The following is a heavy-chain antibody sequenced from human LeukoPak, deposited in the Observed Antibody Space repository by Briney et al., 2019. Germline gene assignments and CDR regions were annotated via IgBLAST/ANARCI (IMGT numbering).Heavy chain of an antibody. J-gene: IGHJ6*04. V-gene: IGHV3-74*03. CDR1: GFNFSSHW. Sequence: PGGSLRLSCAASGFNFSSHWMHWVRQAPGKGLVWVSRLRSSGNGTTYADSVKGRFTISRDNAKNTLFLQMNSLRIEDTAVYYCVRGREARGRSMDVWGKGTTVIVSP. CDR2: LRSSGNGT. CDR3: VRGREARGRSMDV. D-gene: IGHD3-10*01.